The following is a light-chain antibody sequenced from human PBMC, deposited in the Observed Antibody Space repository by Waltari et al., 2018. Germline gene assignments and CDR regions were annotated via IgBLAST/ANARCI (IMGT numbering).Light chain of an antibody. CDR2: GAS. CDR1: QPITRAS. J-gene: IGKJ1*01. V-gene: IGKV3-20*01. Sequence: EITLTQSPDTLSLSAGDRAILPCRASQPITRASLAWYQQRPGHSPRLLIYGASSRATGIPDRFAGSGFGTDFTLTIDRLEPEDFAVYHCQQYSASPWTFGQGTKV. CDR3: QQYSASPWT.